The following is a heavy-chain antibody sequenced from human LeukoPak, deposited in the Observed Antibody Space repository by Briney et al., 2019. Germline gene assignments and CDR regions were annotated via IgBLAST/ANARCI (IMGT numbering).Heavy chain of an antibody. CDR1: GYGFTSYW. CDR3: ARLGNYGDYGDY. Sequence: GESLKISCTGSGYGFTSYWIGWVRQTPGTGLEYMGIIPPGDSETKYSPSFQGQVTISVDGSRTTAFLQWSSLKASDTAMYYCARLGNYGDYGDYWGQGTLVTVSP. D-gene: IGHD4-17*01. J-gene: IGHJ4*02. CDR2: IPPGDSET. V-gene: IGHV5-51*01.